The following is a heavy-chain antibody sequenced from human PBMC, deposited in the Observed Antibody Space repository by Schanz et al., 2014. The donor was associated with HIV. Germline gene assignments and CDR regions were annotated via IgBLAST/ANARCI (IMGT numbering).Heavy chain of an antibody. J-gene: IGHJ4*02. V-gene: IGHV3-21*01. Sequence: EVQLLESGGGLVQPGGSLRLSCAASGLAFSAHTINWVRQTPGKGLEWVSSISGSGHYIYFADSLRGRFTISRDNAKNSLYLQMNSLRPEDTAVYYCARETRSCGGDCYPLDYWGQGTLVTVSS. CDR1: GLAFSAHT. CDR3: ARETRSCGGDCYPLDY. CDR2: ISGSGHYI. D-gene: IGHD2-21*02.